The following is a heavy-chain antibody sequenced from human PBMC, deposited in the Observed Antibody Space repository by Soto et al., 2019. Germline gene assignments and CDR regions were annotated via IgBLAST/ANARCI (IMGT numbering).Heavy chain of an antibody. V-gene: IGHV3-30-3*01. Sequence: GGSVRLSXAASGFTLSNFAIHWVRQAPGKGLEWVAVISHDGTNKYYADSVKGRFTISRDNSNNTLYLQMNSLRAEDTAVYYCARNYYGSGSYLGPFGYWGQGTLVTVSS. J-gene: IGHJ4*02. D-gene: IGHD3-10*01. CDR3: ARNYYGSGSYLGPFGY. CDR1: GFTLSNFA. CDR2: ISHDGTNK.